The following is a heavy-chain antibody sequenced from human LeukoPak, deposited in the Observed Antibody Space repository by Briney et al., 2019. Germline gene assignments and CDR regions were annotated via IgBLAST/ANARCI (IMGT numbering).Heavy chain of an antibody. Sequence: GGSLRLSCAASGFTVSSNYMSWVRQAPGKGLEWVSVIYSGGSTYYADSVKGRFTISRDNSKNTLYLQMNSLRAEDTAVYYCARDPQRAYFDYWGQGTLVTVSS. V-gene: IGHV3-53*01. CDR3: ARDPQRAYFDY. CDR2: IYSGGST. J-gene: IGHJ4*02. CDR1: GFTVSSNY.